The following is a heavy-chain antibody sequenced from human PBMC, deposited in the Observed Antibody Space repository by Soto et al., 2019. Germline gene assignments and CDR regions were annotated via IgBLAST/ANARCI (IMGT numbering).Heavy chain of an antibody. Sequence: QVQLQDSGPGLVEPSGTLSLTCVVSGASISSNDWWSWVRQSPGEGLQWIGETFYNGGANYNPSLTSRVAISVDTYKNPFFLKPTSITAADTAIYYCRRNGAYYIAFWGPGTLVTASS. CDR3: RRNGAYYIAF. V-gene: IGHV4-4*02. CDR2: TFYNGGA. D-gene: IGHD2-21*01. J-gene: IGHJ4*02. CDR1: GASISSNDW.